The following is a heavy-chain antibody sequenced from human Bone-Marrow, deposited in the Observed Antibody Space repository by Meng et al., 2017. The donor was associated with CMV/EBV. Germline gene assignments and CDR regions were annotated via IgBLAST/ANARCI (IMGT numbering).Heavy chain of an antibody. CDR2: TFPIFVTA. V-gene: IGHV1-69*06. CDR3: GREVVGGGGWFDP. Sequence: SGGPLSMMSLSWGRQPLGKGFGGMGGTFPIFVTANYAQKFRGRVTITAEKPTSTAYRGLSSLRSEETAVYYCGREVVGGGGWFDPWGQGTLVTVSS. D-gene: IGHD2-15*01. CDR1: GGPLSMMS. J-gene: IGHJ5*02.